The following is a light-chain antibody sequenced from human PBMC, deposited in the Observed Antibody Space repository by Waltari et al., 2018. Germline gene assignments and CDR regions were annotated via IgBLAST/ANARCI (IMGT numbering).Light chain of an antibody. CDR1: SSPFGGYDH. J-gene: IGLJ1*01. CDR2: DVN. Sequence: QSALTQPASVSGSPGQSITLSCPATSSPFGGYDHASWYQQHPGKAPRLIIYDVNKRPLGVSNRFSGSKSGNTASLTISGLQAEDEADYYCSSYTGSSTYVFGTGTEVTV. CDR3: SSYTGSSTYV. V-gene: IGLV2-14*03.